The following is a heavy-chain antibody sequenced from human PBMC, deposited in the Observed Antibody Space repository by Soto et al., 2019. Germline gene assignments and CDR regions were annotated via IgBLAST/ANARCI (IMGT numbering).Heavy chain of an antibody. D-gene: IGHD1-1*01. CDR3: ARGRGLYNSGRSQLDS. J-gene: IGHJ4*02. CDR1: GDSFSKYT. Sequence: QVQLVQSGAEVKKPGSSVRVSCKTSGDSFSKYTVNCVRQAPRQGLEWMGGFIPSFGTTNFAPTLQGRVTITADQYMNTVYMELSSLRSEDTALYYCARGRGLYNSGRSQLDSWGQGTLVTVSS. CDR2: FIPSFGTT. V-gene: IGHV1-69*01.